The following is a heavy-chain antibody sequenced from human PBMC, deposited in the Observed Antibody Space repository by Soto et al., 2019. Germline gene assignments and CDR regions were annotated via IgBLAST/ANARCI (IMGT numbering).Heavy chain of an antibody. D-gene: IGHD4-17*01. CDR1: GGTFSNHAI. CDR3: ARRRASDYGGNHHPYYFDR. V-gene: IGHV4-30-2*03. Sequence: SCKASGGTFSNHAISWIRQSPRRGLELIGSISYSGRTYDNPSLQSRVTISIDASKNQFSLKLASVTTADTAVYYCARRRASDYGGNHHPYYFDRWGQGALVTVSS. J-gene: IGHJ4*02. CDR2: ISYSGRT.